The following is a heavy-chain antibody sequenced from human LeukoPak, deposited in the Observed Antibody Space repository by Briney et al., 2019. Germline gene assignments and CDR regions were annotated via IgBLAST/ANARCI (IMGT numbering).Heavy chain of an antibody. Sequence: SVKVSCKASGGTFSSYAISWVRQAPGQGLEWMGRIIPILGIANYAQKFQGRVTITADKSTSTAYMELSSLRSEDTAVYYCARDKGGIQLWPFDYWGQGTLVTVSS. CDR3: ARDKGGIQLWPFDY. CDR2: IIPILGIA. V-gene: IGHV1-69*04. J-gene: IGHJ4*02. D-gene: IGHD5-18*01. CDR1: GGTFSSYA.